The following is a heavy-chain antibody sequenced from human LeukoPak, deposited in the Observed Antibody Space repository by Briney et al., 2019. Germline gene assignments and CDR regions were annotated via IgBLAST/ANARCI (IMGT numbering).Heavy chain of an antibody. J-gene: IGHJ4*02. CDR2: ISGTDSTT. V-gene: IGHV3-48*03. Sequence: SGGSLRLSCAASGFAFSAYEMXXVXQAXGXGLEWVSYISGTDSTTXXADSVKGRXXXSRDNARNSLYLQMNSLRVEDTALYYCTTLGYHLDSWGQGTLVTVSS. CDR3: TTLGYHLDS. D-gene: IGHD3-22*01. CDR1: GFAFSAYE.